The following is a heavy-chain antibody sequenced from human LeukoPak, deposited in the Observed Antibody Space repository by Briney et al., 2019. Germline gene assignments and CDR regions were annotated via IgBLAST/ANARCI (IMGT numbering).Heavy chain of an antibody. CDR1: GGSISSGSYY. D-gene: IGHD3-22*01. J-gene: IGHJ5*02. CDR2: IYYSGST. Sequence: SQTLSLTCTVSGGSISSGSYYWSWIRQPAGKGLEWIGYIYYSGSTNYNPSLKSRVTISVDTSKNQFSLKLSSVTAADTAVYYCARDRGSGYYYKGWFDPWGQGTLVTVSS. CDR3: ARDRGSGYYYKGWFDP. V-gene: IGHV4-61*10.